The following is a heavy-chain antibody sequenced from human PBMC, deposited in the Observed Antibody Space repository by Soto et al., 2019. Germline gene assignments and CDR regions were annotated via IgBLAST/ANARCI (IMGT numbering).Heavy chain of an antibody. J-gene: IGHJ6*02. CDR2: INHSGST. D-gene: IGHD6-13*01. CDR1: GGSFSGYY. CDR3: ARVVAAAAPNSYPAERGSYYYGMDV. Sequence: QGELQQWGAGLLKLSETLSRTCAVYGGSFSGYYWSWIRQPPGKGLEWIGEINHSGSTNYNPSLKRPVTISVDTSKNQFSLKLSSVTAADTAVYYSARVVAAAAPNSYPAERGSYYYGMDVWGQGTTVTVSS. V-gene: IGHV4-34*01.